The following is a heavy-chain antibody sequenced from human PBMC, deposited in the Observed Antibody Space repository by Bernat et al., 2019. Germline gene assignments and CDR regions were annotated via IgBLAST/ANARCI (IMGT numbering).Heavy chain of an antibody. CDR3: ARDPIPYYYGSGSPDNWFDP. CDR1: GFTFSDYY. V-gene: IGHV3-11*05. J-gene: IGHJ5*02. Sequence: QVQLVESGGGLVKPGGSLRLSCAASGFTFSDYYMSWIRQAPGKGLEWVSYISSSSSYTNYADSVKGRFTISRDNAKNSLYLQMNSLRAEDTAVYYCARDPIPYYYGSGSPDNWFDPWGQGTLVTVSS. CDR2: ISSSSSYT. D-gene: IGHD3-10*01.